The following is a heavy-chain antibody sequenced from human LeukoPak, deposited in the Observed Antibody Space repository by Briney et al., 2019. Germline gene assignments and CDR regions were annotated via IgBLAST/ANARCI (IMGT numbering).Heavy chain of an antibody. V-gene: IGHV4-59*12. D-gene: IGHD2-2*02. CDR1: GGSISSYY. CDR3: AKDPNCVGCYRNYFEY. Sequence: PSETLSLTCTVSGGSISSYYWSCIRQPPGKGLEWIGYIYYSGSTNYNPSLKSRVTISVDKSKNQFSLKLSSVTAADTAVYYCAKDPNCVGCYRNYFEYWGQGTLVTVSS. J-gene: IGHJ4*02. CDR2: IYYSGST.